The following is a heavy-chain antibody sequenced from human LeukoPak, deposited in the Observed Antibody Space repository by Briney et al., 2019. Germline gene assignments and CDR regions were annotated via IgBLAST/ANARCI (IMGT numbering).Heavy chain of an antibody. CDR1: GFTFSSYA. V-gene: IGHV3-23*01. Sequence: GGSLRLSCAASGFTFSSYAMSWVRQAPGKGLEWVSAISGSGGSTYYADCVKGRFTISRDNSKNTLYMQMNSLRAEDTAVYYCAKDLGYSYVPGYYMDVWGKGTTVTVSS. CDR2: ISGSGGST. D-gene: IGHD5-18*01. J-gene: IGHJ6*03. CDR3: AKDLGYSYVPGYYMDV.